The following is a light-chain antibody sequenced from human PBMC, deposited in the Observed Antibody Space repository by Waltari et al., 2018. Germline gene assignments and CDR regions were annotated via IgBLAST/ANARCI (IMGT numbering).Light chain of an antibody. V-gene: IGKV4-1*01. CDR2: WAS. CDR1: QSVLYNSNNKNY. J-gene: IGKJ1*01. Sequence: DIVMTQSPDSLTVSLGERATINCKSNQSVLYNSNNKNYVAWYQQKPGQPPKRLIYWASTRQSGVPDRFSGSGSVTDFTLTISSLQAEDVAVYHCQQYYTNPRTFGQGTNVEIK. CDR3: QQYYTNPRT.